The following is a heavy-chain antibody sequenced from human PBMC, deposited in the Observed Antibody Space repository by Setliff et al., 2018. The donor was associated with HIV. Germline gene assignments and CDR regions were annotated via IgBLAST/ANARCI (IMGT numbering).Heavy chain of an antibody. CDR1: GYSLSTAYY. CDR2: FHHSGSA. D-gene: IGHD3-22*01. J-gene: IGHJ3*02. Sequence: LSLTCAVSGYSLSTAYYWAWIRQSPGKGLEWIGGFHHSGSAHYNPSLKSRVTISGQTSKNQFSLTLTSVTAADTAIYYCARQGAGYYYDSSDYYTGNGFDMWGQGTMVTVSS. CDR3: ARQGAGYYYDSSDYYTGNGFDM. V-gene: IGHV4-38-2*01.